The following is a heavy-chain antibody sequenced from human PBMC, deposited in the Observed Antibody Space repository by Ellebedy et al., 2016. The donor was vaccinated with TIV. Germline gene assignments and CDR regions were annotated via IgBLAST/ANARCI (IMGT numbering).Heavy chain of an antibody. V-gene: IGHV3-15*07. CDR3: TTNPGVWGDF. J-gene: IGHJ4*02. D-gene: IGHD2-8*01. CDR1: GFTFSTYS. CDR2: IKSRANGETA. Sequence: PGGSLRLSCAASGFTFSTYSMNWVRQAPGKGLEWVGHIKSRANGETADYAAPVKGRFTISRDDSKDTLYLQMNSLKTEDTAVYYCTTNPGVWGDFWGQGTLVTVSS.